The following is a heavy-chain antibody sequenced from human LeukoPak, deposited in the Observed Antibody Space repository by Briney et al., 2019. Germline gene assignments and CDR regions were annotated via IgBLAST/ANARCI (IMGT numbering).Heavy chain of an antibody. V-gene: IGHV3-30-3*01. CDR2: ISYDGSNK. CDR3: AKAGSDWGKFDY. CDR1: GFTFSSYA. D-gene: IGHD6-19*01. Sequence: GGSLRLSCAASGFTFSSYAMHWVRQAPGKGLEWVAVISYDGSNKYYADSVKGRFTISRDNSKNTLYLQMNSLRAEDTALYYCAKAGSDWGKFDYWGQGTLVSVSS. J-gene: IGHJ4*02.